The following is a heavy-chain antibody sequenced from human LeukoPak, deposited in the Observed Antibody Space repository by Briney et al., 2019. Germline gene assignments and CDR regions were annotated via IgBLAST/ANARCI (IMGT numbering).Heavy chain of an antibody. V-gene: IGHV4-39*07. CDR2: IYHSGST. D-gene: IGHD6-6*01. J-gene: IGHJ4*02. CDR1: GGSISTSSYY. CDR3: AGGSWQLAEEVY. Sequence: SETLSLTCTVSGGSISTSSYYWGWIRQPPGKGLECIGNIYHSGSTYYNPSLKSRVTISVDTSKNQFSLKLSSVTAADTAVYYCAGGSWQLAEEVYWGQGTLVTVSS.